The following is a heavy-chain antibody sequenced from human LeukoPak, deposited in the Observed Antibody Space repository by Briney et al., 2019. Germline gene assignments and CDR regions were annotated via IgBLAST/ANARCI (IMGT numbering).Heavy chain of an antibody. CDR3: AREAIRYSSGWYPAYRSYAFDI. D-gene: IGHD6-13*01. Sequence: GGSLRLSCAASGFTFDDYAMHWVRQAPGKGLEWVAVISYDGSNKYYADSVKGRFTISRDNSKNTLYLQMNSLRAEDTAVYYCAREAIRYSSGWYPAYRSYAFDIWGQGTMVTVSS. V-gene: IGHV3-30*01. CDR1: GFTFDDYA. CDR2: ISYDGSNK. J-gene: IGHJ3*02.